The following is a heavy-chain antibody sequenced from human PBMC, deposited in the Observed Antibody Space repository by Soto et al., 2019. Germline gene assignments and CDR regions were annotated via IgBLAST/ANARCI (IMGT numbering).Heavy chain of an antibody. CDR2: INPSGGST. CDR3: ARGGLALMDV. CDR1: GYTFTSYA. V-gene: IGHV1-3*01. J-gene: IGHJ6*02. D-gene: IGHD3-16*01. Sequence: GASVKVSCKASGYTFTSYAMHWVRQAPGQRLEWMGIINPSGGSTSYSQKFQGRVTMTRDTSASTAYMELSSLRSEDTAVYYCARGGLALMDVWGQGTTVTVSS.